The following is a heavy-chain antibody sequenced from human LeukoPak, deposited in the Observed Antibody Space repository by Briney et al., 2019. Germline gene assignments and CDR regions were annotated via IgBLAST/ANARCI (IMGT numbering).Heavy chain of an antibody. CDR2: IYPGDSDT. CDR3: ARLDSSGWFGGSYFDY. J-gene: IGHJ4*02. V-gene: IGHV5-51*01. CDR1: GYSFTSYW. Sequence: GESLKISCKGSGYSFTSYWIGWVRQMPGKGLGWRGIIYPGDSDTRYSPSFQGQVTISADKSISTAYLQWSSLKASDTAMYYCARLDSSGWFGGSYFDYWGQGTLVTVSS. D-gene: IGHD6-19*01.